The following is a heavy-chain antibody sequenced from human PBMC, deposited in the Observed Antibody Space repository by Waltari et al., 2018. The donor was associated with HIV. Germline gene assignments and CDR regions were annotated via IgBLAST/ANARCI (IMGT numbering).Heavy chain of an antibody. CDR1: GFNFDDTG. Sequence: QVRLAESGGGVVQPGKSLTLSCAASGFNFDDTGMHWVRQVPGKGLQWLAMIWKDGSKKDYADSVKGRFFITRNNWTSRLELKMTSLRDDDTGVYYCARAYGRWAEIDAWGQGTLVIVSS. CDR3: ARAYGRWAEIDA. J-gene: IGHJ5*02. CDR2: IWKDGSKK. D-gene: IGHD2-21*01. V-gene: IGHV3-33*01.